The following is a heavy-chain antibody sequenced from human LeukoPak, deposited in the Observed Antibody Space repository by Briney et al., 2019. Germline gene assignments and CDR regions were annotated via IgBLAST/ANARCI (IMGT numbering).Heavy chain of an antibody. CDR3: ARGGVDYYGSGTYYLMYYFDY. V-gene: IGHV3-21*04. D-gene: IGHD3-10*01. CDR1: AFTFSSYN. CDR2: ISSSSSYI. Sequence: PGGSLRLSCAASAFTFSSYNMNWVRQAPGKGLEWVSSISSSSSYIYYADSVKGRFTISRDNSKSTLYIQMNSLRAEDTAVYFCARGGVDYYGSGTYYLMYYFDYWGQGALVTVSS. J-gene: IGHJ4*02.